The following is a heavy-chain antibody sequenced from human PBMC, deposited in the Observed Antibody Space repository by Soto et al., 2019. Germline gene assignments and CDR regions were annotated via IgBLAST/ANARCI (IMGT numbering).Heavy chain of an antibody. J-gene: IGHJ6*02. Sequence: GESLKISCKGSGYSFTSYWISWVRQMPGKGLEWMGRIDPSDSYTNYSPSFQGHVTISADKSISTAYPQWSSLKASDTAMYYCARPYYDFWSGYYTRYYYYGMDVWGQGTTVTVS. D-gene: IGHD3-3*01. V-gene: IGHV5-10-1*01. CDR1: GYSFTSYW. CDR2: IDPSDSYT. CDR3: ARPYYDFWSGYYTRYYYYGMDV.